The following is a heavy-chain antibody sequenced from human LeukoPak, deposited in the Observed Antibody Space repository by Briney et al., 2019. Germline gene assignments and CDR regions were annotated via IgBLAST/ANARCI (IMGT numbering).Heavy chain of an antibody. J-gene: IGHJ4*02. CDR2: ISSSSSYI. D-gene: IGHD6-19*01. CDR1: GFTFSSYS. CDR3: AKGTNEYSSGWYQDY. Sequence: GSLRLSCAASGFTFSSYSMNWVRQAPGKGLEWVSSISSSSSYIYYADSVKGRFTISRDNAKNSLYLQMNSLRAEDTAVYYCAKGTNEYSSGWYQDYWGQGTLVTVSS. V-gene: IGHV3-21*04.